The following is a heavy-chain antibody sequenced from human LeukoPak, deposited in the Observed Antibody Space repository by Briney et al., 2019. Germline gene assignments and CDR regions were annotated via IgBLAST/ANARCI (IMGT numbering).Heavy chain of an antibody. V-gene: IGHV3-30*03. D-gene: IGHD2-21*02. Sequence: PGGSLRLSCVASGFTFSTYDIHWIRQAPGKGLEWVAIISFDGNTKNYGDSVKGRFTISRDNSKNMVYLQMSSLRAEDTAVYFCVSGLTSDWPKGPSFDYWGQGTLVSVSS. CDR3: VSGLTSDWPKGPSFDY. CDR2: ISFDGNTK. J-gene: IGHJ4*02. CDR1: GFTFSTYD.